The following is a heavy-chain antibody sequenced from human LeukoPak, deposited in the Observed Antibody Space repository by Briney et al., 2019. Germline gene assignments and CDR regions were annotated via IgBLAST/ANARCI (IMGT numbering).Heavy chain of an antibody. V-gene: IGHV4-31*03. CDR2: IYFSGTT. J-gene: IGHJ4*02. CDR3: ARDRGETGGHYFDY. D-gene: IGHD1-1*01. CDR1: GVSVSSGGYF. Sequence: SQTLSLTCTVSGVSVSSGGYFWSWIRQHPVKGLEWIGNIYFSGTTYYSPSLKSRLSISVDASKNQFSLKLRSVTAADTAVYYCARDRGETGGHYFDYWGQGTLVTVSS.